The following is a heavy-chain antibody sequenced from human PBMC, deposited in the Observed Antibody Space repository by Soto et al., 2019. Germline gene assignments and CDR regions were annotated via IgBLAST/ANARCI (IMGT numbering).Heavy chain of an antibody. CDR2: ISGSGGST. Sequence: GGSLRLSCAASGFTFSSYAMSWVRQAPGKGLEWVSAISGSGGSTYYADSVKGRFTISRDNSKNTLYLQMNSLRAEDTAVYYCAKERYCSSTSCYWAGDYWGQGTLVTVSS. CDR3: AKERYCSSTSCYWAGDY. D-gene: IGHD2-2*01. CDR1: GFTFSSYA. V-gene: IGHV3-23*01. J-gene: IGHJ4*02.